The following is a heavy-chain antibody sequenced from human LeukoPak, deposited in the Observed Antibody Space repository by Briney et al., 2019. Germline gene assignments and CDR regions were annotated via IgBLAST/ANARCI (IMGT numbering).Heavy chain of an antibody. CDR3: ARDSHIVVAGNLNWFDP. Sequence: PSGTLSLTCTVSGGSISSYYWNWIRQSAGKGLEWIGRIYTNGNTNYNPSLESRVTMSVDTSQNQFSLKLSSVTAADTAVYYCARDSHIVVAGNLNWFDPWGQGILVTVSS. J-gene: IGHJ5*02. V-gene: IGHV4-4*07. D-gene: IGHD6-19*01. CDR1: GGSISSYY. CDR2: IYTNGNT.